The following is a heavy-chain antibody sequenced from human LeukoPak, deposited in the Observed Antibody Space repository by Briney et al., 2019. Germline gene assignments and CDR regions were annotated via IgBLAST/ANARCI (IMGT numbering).Heavy chain of an antibody. CDR1: GFTFSSFS. J-gene: IGHJ3*02. D-gene: IGHD3-9*01. V-gene: IGHV3-30*18. CDR3: AKGYYEIHDAFDI. CDR2: ISYDGRNK. Sequence: GGSLRLSCAASGFTFSSFSMNWVRQAPGKGLEWVAFISYDGRNKYYADSVKGRFTISRDNSKNTLFLQMNSLRAEDTAVYYCAKGYYEIHDAFDIWGQGTMVTVSS.